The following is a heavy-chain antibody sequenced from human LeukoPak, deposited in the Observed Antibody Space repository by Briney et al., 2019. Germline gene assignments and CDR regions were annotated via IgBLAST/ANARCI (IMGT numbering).Heavy chain of an antibody. CDR3: GRDTISSTGWPIDY. CDR1: GFSFSSYW. V-gene: IGHV3-74*01. J-gene: IGHJ4*02. D-gene: IGHD2-2*01. Sequence: QSGGSLRLSCAASGFSFSSYWMHWVRQGPGKGLAWVSRINSAGSSTDYADSVKGRFTISRDNAKNTLYLQMNSLKVEDTAVYYCGRDTISSTGWPIDYWGQGTLVTVSS. CDR2: INSAGSST.